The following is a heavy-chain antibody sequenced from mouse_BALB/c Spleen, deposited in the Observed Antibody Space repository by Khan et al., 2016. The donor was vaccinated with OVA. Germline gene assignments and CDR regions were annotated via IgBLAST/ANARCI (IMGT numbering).Heavy chain of an antibody. Sequence: EVQLQESGPGLVKPSQSLSLTCTVTGYSITSDYAWNWIRQFPGNKLEWMGYISYSGSTSYNPSLKSRISITRDTSKNQFFLQLNSVTTEDTATYDCARDGSRYNYAMDYWGQGTACTVSS. CDR3: ARDGSRYNYAMDY. D-gene: IGHD2-3*01. CDR2: ISYSGST. J-gene: IGHJ4*01. CDR1: GYSITSDYA. V-gene: IGHV3-2*02.